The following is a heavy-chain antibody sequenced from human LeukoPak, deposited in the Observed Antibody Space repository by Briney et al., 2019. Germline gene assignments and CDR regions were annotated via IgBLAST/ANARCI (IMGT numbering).Heavy chain of an antibody. D-gene: IGHD6-13*01. CDR2: FFEGGST. V-gene: IGHV4-4*02. J-gene: IGHJ6*01. CDR3: ARDHSSSWGNYYYYGMD. CDR1: GVSISNSQW. Sequence: AETLTLSCDVSGVSISNSQWWSWLRQPPGKGLEGIGKFFEGGSTNYTPSVRGRFTMSIDKSRNKLSLRLTCVTAADTAVYYCARDHSSSWGNYYYYGMD.